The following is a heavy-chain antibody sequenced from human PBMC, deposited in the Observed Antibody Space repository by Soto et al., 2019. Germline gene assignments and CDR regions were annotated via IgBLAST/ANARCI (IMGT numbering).Heavy chain of an antibody. D-gene: IGHD2-2*01. Sequence: EVQLVESGGGLVKPRGSLRLSCAASGFTFSSYSMNWVRQAPGKGLEWVSSISSSSSYIYYADSVKGRFTISRDNAKNSLYLQMNSLRAEDTAVYYCARNTERYCSSTSCYGWYFDLWGRGTLVTVSS. J-gene: IGHJ2*01. V-gene: IGHV3-21*01. CDR1: GFTFSSYS. CDR3: ARNTERYCSSTSCYGWYFDL. CDR2: ISSSSSYI.